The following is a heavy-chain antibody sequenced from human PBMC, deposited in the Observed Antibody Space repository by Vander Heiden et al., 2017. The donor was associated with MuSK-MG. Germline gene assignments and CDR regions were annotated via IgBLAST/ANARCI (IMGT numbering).Heavy chain of an antibody. J-gene: IGHJ3*02. CDR3: AHRRYFGAFDI. CDR1: GLSLSISGVG. Sequence: ITMKESVPTLENPTQTVTLTSTFSGLSLSISGVGVGWIRQPPVKGLEWLALIYWNDDKRYSPSLKSRLTITKDTSKNQVVLTMTNMDPVDTATYYCAHRRYFGAFDIWGQDTMVTVSS. V-gene: IGHV2-5*01. CDR2: IYWNDDK. D-gene: IGHD3-9*01.